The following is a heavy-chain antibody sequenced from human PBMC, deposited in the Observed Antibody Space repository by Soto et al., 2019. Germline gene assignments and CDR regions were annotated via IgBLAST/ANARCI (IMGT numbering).Heavy chain of an antibody. CDR1: GFTFSSYG. CDR3: AKDVLRFLEWLAFYGMDV. Sequence: QVQLVESGGGVVQPGRSLRLSCAASGFTFSSYGMHWVRQAPGKGLEWVAVISYDGSNKYYADSVKGRFTISRDNSKNTRYLQMNSLRVEDTAVYYCAKDVLRFLEWLAFYGMDVWGQGTTVTVSS. V-gene: IGHV3-30*18. J-gene: IGHJ6*02. D-gene: IGHD3-3*01. CDR2: ISYDGSNK.